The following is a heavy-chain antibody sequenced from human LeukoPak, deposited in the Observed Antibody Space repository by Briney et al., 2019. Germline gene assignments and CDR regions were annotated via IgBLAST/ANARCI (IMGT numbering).Heavy chain of an antibody. CDR3: AREGSAHYYDDAFDI. Sequence: ASVKVSCKASGYTFTIYYMHWVRQAPEEGLERMGIINPSGGSTRYAQKFQGRGTMTRDTSTSTVYMELSSLRSEDTAVYYCAREGSAHYYDDAFDIWGQGTMVTVSS. J-gene: IGHJ3*02. CDR2: INPSGGST. D-gene: IGHD3-22*01. CDR1: GYTFTIYY. V-gene: IGHV1-46*01.